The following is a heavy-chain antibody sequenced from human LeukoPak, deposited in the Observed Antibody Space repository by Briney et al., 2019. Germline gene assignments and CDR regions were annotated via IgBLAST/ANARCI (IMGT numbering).Heavy chain of an antibody. CDR1: GYTLTGYY. V-gene: IGHV1-2*04. Sequence: ASVKVSCKASGYTLTGYYMHWVRQAPGQGLEWMGWINPNSGGTNYAQKFQGWVTMTRDTSISTAYMELSRLRSDDTAVYYCARRRGLDAFDIWGQGTMVTVSS. CDR2: INPNSGGT. D-gene: IGHD6-25*01. J-gene: IGHJ3*02. CDR3: ARRRGLDAFDI.